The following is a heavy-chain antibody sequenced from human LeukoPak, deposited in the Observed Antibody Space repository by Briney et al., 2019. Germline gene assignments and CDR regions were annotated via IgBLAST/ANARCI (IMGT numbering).Heavy chain of an antibody. Sequence: ASVKVSCKASGYTFTGYYMHWVRQAPGQGLEWMGRINPNSGGTNYAQKFQGRVTMTRDTSISTAYMELSRLRSDDTAVYYSARLHRIALAGGLLRSDAFYIWGDGTTVTVSS. CDR2: INPNSGGT. J-gene: IGHJ3*02. CDR3: ARLHRIALAGGLLRSDAFYI. D-gene: IGHD2-8*01. V-gene: IGHV1-2*06. CDR1: GYTFTGYY.